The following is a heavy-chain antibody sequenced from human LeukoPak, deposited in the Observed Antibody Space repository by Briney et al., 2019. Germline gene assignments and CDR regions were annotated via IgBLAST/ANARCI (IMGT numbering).Heavy chain of an antibody. V-gene: IGHV1-18*01. D-gene: IGHD1-26*01. J-gene: IGHJ4*02. Sequence: GPVKVSCKASGYTFTNYGINWVRQAPGQGLEWMGWISAYNGNTNYAQKLQGRVTMTTDTSTSTAYMELRRLRSDDTAVYYCARESGSYSYFDYWGQGTLVTVSS. CDR3: ARESGSYSYFDY. CDR2: ISAYNGNT. CDR1: GYTFTNYG.